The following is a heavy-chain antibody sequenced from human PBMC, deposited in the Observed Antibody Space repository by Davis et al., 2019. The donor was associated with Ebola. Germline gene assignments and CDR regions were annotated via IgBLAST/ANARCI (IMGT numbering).Heavy chain of an antibody. CDR2: ISRRGGTI. D-gene: IGHD2-15*01. J-gene: IGHJ3*02. CDR1: GFTLSDYY. Sequence: GESLKISCAASGFTLSDYYMSWIRQAPGKGLEWVSYISRRGGTIYYGESVKGRFTIARDIARNFLYLQMNSLRVEDTAVYYCAREETYCGGLICYDAFDIWGQGTMVTVSS. V-gene: IGHV3-11*01. CDR3: AREETYCGGLICYDAFDI.